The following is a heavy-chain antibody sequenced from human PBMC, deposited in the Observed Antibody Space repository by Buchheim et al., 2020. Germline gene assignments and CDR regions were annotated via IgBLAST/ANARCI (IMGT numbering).Heavy chain of an antibody. CDR2: LSYDGLSK. D-gene: IGHD3-9*01. CDR1: GFTFSDYG. Sequence: QVQLVESGGGVVQPGRSLRLSCATSGFTFSDYGMFWVRQAPGRGLEWVAVLSYDGLSKTYADSVKGRFTISRDNSRNTLYLQMDDLRPEDTATYYCATTRTYLYTWYEIFYWGQGTL. CDR3: ATTRTYLYTWYEIFY. V-gene: IGHV3-30*03. J-gene: IGHJ4*02.